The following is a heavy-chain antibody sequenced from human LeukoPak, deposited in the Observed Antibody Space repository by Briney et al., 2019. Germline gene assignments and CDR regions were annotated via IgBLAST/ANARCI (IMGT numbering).Heavy chain of an antibody. J-gene: IGHJ6*03. Sequence: PSETLSLTCAVYGGSFSGYYWSWIRQPPGKGLEWIGEINHSGSTNYNPSLKSRVTISVDTSKNQFSLKLSSVTAADTAVYYCARLKRVKLNLWFGEFRYYMDVWGKGTTVTISS. V-gene: IGHV4-34*01. CDR2: INHSGST. CDR3: ARLKRVKLNLWFGEFRYYMDV. D-gene: IGHD3-10*01. CDR1: GGSFSGYY.